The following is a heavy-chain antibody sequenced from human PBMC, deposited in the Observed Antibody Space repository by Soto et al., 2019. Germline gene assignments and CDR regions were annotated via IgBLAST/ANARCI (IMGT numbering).Heavy chain of an antibody. J-gene: IGHJ4*02. V-gene: IGHV4-30-4*01. Sequence: PSETLSLTCTVSGGSISSGDYYWSWIRQPPGKGLEWIGYIYYSGSTYYNPSLKSRVTISVDTSKNQFSLKLSSVTAADTAVYYCARVFSDYYYDSSGYYPFDYRGQRTPVTVSS. CDR1: GGSISSGDYY. CDR3: ARVFSDYYYDSSGYYPFDY. D-gene: IGHD3-22*01. CDR2: IYYSGST.